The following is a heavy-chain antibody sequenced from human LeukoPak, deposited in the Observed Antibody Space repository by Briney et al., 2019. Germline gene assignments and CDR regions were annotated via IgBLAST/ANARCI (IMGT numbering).Heavy chain of an antibody. Sequence: ASVKVSCKASGYTFTGYYMHWVRQAPGQGLEWMGWINPNSGGTNYAQKLQGRVTMTTDTSTSTAYMELRSLRSDDTAVYYCARDLYDFWSGYYTGFMFDYWGQGTLVTVSS. J-gene: IGHJ4*02. CDR1: GYTFTGYY. D-gene: IGHD3-3*01. CDR3: ARDLYDFWSGYYTGFMFDY. V-gene: IGHV1-2*02. CDR2: INPNSGGT.